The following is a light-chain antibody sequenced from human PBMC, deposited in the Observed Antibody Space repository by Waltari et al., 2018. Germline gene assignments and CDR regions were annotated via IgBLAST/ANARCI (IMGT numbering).Light chain of an antibody. CDR1: QSVNSW. CDR3: QQYDSYWT. CDR2: KAS. Sequence: DIQMTQSPSTLSASVGDRVTIPCRASQSVNSWVAWDQQKPGKAPKLLFFKASNLESGVPSRFSGSGSGTEFTLTISSLQPDDFATYHCQQYDSYWTFGQGTKVEIK. V-gene: IGKV1-5*03. J-gene: IGKJ1*01.